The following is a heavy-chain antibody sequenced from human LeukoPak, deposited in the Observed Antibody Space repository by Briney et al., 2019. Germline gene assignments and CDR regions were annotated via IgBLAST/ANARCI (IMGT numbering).Heavy chain of an antibody. J-gene: IGHJ4*02. V-gene: IGHV4-59*01. D-gene: IGHD4-17*01. CDR3: ARTGSTVTMLYPFDH. CDR1: GGSFSGYY. Sequence: SETLSLTCAVYGGSFSGYYWTWVRQPPGKGLEWIGYIYYSGSTNYNPSLKSRVSISVDTSKNQFSLKLSSVTAADTAVYYCARTGSTVTMLYPFDHWGQGTLVTVSS. CDR2: IYYSGST.